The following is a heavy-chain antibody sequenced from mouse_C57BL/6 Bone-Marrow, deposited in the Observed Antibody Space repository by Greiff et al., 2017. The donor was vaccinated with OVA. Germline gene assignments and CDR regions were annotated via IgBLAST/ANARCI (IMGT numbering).Heavy chain of an antibody. Sequence: VQLQQSGAELVRPGASVTLSCKASGYTFTDYEMHWVKQTPVHGLEWIGAIDPETSGTAYNQKFKGKAILTADKSSSTAYMELRSLTSEDSAVYYCTREEGGYYGYDGGAWFAYWGQGTLVTVSA. D-gene: IGHD2-2*01. CDR2: IDPETSGT. J-gene: IGHJ3*01. V-gene: IGHV1-15*01. CDR1: GYTFTDYE. CDR3: TREEGGYYGYDGGAWFAY.